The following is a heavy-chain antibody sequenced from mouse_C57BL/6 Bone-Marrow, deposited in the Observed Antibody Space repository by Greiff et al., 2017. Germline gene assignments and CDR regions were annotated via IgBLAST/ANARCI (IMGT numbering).Heavy chain of an antibody. D-gene: IGHD2-2*01. V-gene: IGHV5-17*01. CDR2: ISSGSSTI. J-gene: IGHJ3*01. CDR3: ARGGYDRAWFAY. CDR1: GFTFSDYG. Sequence: DVKLVESGGGLVKPGGSLKLSCAASGFTFSDYGMHWVRQAPEKGLEWVAYISSGSSTIYYADTVKGRFTISRDNAKNTLFLQMTSLRSEDTAMYYCARGGYDRAWFAYWGQGTLVTVSA.